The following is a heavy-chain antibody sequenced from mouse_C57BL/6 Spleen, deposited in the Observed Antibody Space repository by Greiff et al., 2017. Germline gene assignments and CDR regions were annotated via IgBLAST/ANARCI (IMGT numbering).Heavy chain of an antibody. CDR1: GFSLTSYG. CDR2: IWSGGST. Sequence: QVQLKESGPGLVQPSQSLSITCTASGFSLTSYGVHWVRQSPGKGLEWLGVIWSGGSTDYNAAFISRLSISKDNSENQFFFKMNSLQAVDTAIYYCARDYWLLQWYAMDYWGQGTSVTVSS. J-gene: IGHJ4*01. D-gene: IGHD2-3*01. V-gene: IGHV2-2*01. CDR3: ARDYWLLQWYAMDY.